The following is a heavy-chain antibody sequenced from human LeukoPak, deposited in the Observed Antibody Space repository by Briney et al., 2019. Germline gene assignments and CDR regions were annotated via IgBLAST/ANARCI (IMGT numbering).Heavy chain of an antibody. CDR1: GGSISSYY. CDR2: IYYNGST. J-gene: IGHJ5*02. CDR3: ARMGFSSSSPWFDP. D-gene: IGHD6-6*01. V-gene: IGHV4-59*01. Sequence: SETLSLTCTVSGGSISSYYWSWIRQPPGKGLEWIGYIYYNGSTNYNPSLKSRVTISVDTSKNQFSLKLSSVTAADTAVYYCARMGFSSSSPWFDPWGQGTLVTVSS.